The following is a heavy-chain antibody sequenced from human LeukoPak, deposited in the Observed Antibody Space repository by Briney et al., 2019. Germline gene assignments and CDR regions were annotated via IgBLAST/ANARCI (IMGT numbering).Heavy chain of an antibody. CDR3: AVSNWMDP. J-gene: IGHJ5*02. Sequence: GGSLRLSCAASGFTFSSYWMHWVRQAPGKGLVWVSRINSDGSSTSYADSVKGRVTISRDNAKNTLHLQMDSLTVEDTAVYYCAVSNWMDPWGQGTLVTVSS. CDR1: GFTFSSYW. V-gene: IGHV3-74*01. CDR2: INSDGSST.